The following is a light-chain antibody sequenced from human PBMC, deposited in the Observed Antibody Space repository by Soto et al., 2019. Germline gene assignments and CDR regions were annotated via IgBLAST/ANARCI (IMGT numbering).Light chain of an antibody. J-gene: IGLJ1*01. CDR1: SSNIGSNT. Sequence: QSVLTQPRSASGTPGRRVVISCSGSSSNIGSNTVNWYQQLPGTAPKLLIYSNNHRPSGVPDRFPGSKSGTSASLAISGLQSDDEADYYCAAWDDSLNGYVFATGTKVTVL. CDR3: AAWDDSLNGYV. CDR2: SNN. V-gene: IGLV1-44*01.